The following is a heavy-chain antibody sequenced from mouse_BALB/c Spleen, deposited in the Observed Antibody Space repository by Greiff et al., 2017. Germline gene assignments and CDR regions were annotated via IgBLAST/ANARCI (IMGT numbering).Heavy chain of an antibody. CDR2: IRLKSDNYAT. CDR3: TKTNWDYFDY. V-gene: IGHV6-6*02. Sequence: EVKLMESGGGLVQPGGSMKLSCVASGFTFSSYWMSWVRQSPEKGLEWVAEIRLKSDNYATHYAESVKGKFTISRDDSKSRLYLQMNSLRAEDTGIYYCTKTNWDYFDYWGQGTTLTVSS. D-gene: IGHD4-1*01. CDR1: GFTFSSYW. J-gene: IGHJ2*01.